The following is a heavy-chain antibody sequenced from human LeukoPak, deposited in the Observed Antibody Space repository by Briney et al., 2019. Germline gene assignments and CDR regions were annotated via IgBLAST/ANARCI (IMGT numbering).Heavy chain of an antibody. D-gene: IGHD1-26*01. J-gene: IGHJ4*02. CDR2: IFHTGST. Sequence: SETLSLTCVVSGXSINASKWWSWVRQPPGKGLEWIGEIFHTGSTNYSPSLKSRVTISVDKSKNQFSLSLNSVTAADTAVYYCAKFGGSFAFLDYWGQGTLVTVSS. V-gene: IGHV4-4*02. CDR1: GXSINASKW. CDR3: AKFGGSFAFLDY.